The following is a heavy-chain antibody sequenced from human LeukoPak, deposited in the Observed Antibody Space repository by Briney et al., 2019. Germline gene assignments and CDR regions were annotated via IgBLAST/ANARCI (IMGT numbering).Heavy chain of an antibody. V-gene: IGHV1-24*01. Sequence: ASVKVSCTVSGYTLTELSMHWVRQAPGKGLEWMGGFDPEDGETIYAQKFQGRVTITRDTSASTAYMELSSLRSEDTAVYYCARVGARITGTTIWFDPWGQGTLVTVSS. CDR3: ARVGARITGTTIWFDP. CDR1: GYTLTELS. D-gene: IGHD1-7*01. CDR2: FDPEDGET. J-gene: IGHJ5*02.